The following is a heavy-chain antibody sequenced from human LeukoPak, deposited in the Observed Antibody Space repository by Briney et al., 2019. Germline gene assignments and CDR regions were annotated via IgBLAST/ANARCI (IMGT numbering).Heavy chain of an antibody. CDR2: ILYSGTTT. CDR1: GGSISPYY. D-gene: IGHD1-1*01. Sequence: SETLSLTCTVSGGSISPYYWSWIRQTPGKGLEWIGYILYSGTTTNYNPSLKSRVTISVDTSKNQFSLKLSSVTAADTAVYYCARVGDWNDLVYWGQGTLVTVSS. V-gene: IGHV4-59*01. J-gene: IGHJ4*02. CDR3: ARVGDWNDLVY.